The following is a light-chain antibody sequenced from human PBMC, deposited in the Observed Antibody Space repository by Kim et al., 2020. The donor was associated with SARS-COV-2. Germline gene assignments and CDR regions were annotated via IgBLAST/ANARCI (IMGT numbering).Light chain of an antibody. CDR1: NIGSKS. CDR3: QVWDSSSDHSWV. Sequence: SYELTQPPSVSVAPGKTARITCGGNNIGSKSVHWYQQKPGQAPVLAIYYDSDRPSGIPERFSGSNSGNTATLTISRVEAGDEADYYCQVWDSSSDHSWVFGGGTQLTVL. CDR2: YDS. J-gene: IGLJ3*02. V-gene: IGLV3-21*04.